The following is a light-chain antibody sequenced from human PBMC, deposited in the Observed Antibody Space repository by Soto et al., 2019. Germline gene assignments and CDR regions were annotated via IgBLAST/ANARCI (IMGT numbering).Light chain of an antibody. CDR3: SSYTTSSTYV. CDR2: EVS. CDR1: SSDVGGYDY. V-gene: IGLV2-14*01. Sequence: QSALTQPASVSGSPGQSITISCTGTSSDVGGYDYVSWYQQHPAKAPKLVIYEVSNRPSGVSTRFSGSKSGNTASLTISGLQADDEADYSCSSYTTSSTYVFGNGTQLTVL. J-gene: IGLJ1*01.